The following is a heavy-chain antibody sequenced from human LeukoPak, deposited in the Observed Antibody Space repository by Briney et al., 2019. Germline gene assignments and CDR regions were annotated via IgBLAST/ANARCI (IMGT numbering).Heavy chain of an antibody. V-gene: IGHV3-73*01. CDR1: GFTFSGSA. CDR3: TRLNSEIVVVPAAIDYYYYMDV. D-gene: IGHD2-2*01. Sequence: GGSLRLSCAASGFTFSGSAMHWVRQASGKGLEWVGRIRSKANSCATAYAASVKGRFTISRDDSKNTAYLQMNSLKTEDTAVYYCTRLNSEIVVVPAAIDYYYYMDVWGKGTTVTVSS. J-gene: IGHJ6*03. CDR2: IRSKANSCAT.